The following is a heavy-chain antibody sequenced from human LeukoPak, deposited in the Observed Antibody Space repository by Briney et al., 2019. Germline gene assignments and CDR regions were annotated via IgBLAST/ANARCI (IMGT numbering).Heavy chain of an antibody. J-gene: IGHJ4*02. Sequence: GGSLRLSCAASGFTFSSYGMHWVRQAPGKGLEWVAVIWYDGSNKYYADFVKGRFTISRDNSKNTLYLQMNSLRAEDTAVYYCARKGIAVVTFDYWGQRTLDTVSS. CDR3: ARKGIAVVTFDY. V-gene: IGHV3-33*01. D-gene: IGHD6-19*01. CDR1: GFTFSSYG. CDR2: IWYDGSNK.